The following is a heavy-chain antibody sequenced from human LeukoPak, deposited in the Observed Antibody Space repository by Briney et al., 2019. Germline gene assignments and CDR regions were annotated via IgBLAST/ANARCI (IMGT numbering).Heavy chain of an antibody. V-gene: IGHV3-53*01. Sequence: PGGSLRLSCAASGFTVSSNYMSWVRQAPGKGLEWVSVIYRGGSTYYADSVKGRFTISRDNSENTQHLQMNSLRAEDTAVYYCASNAYSSGWYYFDYWGQGTLVTVSS. CDR3: ASNAYSSGWYYFDY. J-gene: IGHJ4*02. CDR2: IYRGGST. CDR1: GFTVSSNY. D-gene: IGHD6-13*01.